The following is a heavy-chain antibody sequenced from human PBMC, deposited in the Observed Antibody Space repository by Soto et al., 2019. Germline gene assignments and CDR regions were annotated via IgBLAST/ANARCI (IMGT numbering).Heavy chain of an antibody. CDR2: IYYIGGT. D-gene: IGHD3-10*01. Sequence: QVQLQESGPGLVKPSQTLSLTCTVSGGSISSGDYYWSWIRQPPGKGLEWIGYIYYIGGTYYNPSLKSRVSISVDTSKNQFSLKLSSVTAADTAVYYCARAKKGPSFGSDETFDPWGQGTLVTVSS. J-gene: IGHJ5*02. CDR1: GGSISSGDYY. CDR3: ARAKKGPSFGSDETFDP. V-gene: IGHV4-30-4*01.